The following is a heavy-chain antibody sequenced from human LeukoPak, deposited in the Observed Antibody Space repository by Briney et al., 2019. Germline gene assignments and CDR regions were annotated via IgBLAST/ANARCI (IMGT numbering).Heavy chain of an antibody. Sequence: GGSLRLPCAASGFTFRDYAMSWVRQAPGEGLEWISTISGSGRSTYYADSVKGRFTISRDNSKNTLYLQMNSLRAEDTAVYYCAKDKNDGDYDYFDYWGQGTLVTVSS. CDR3: AKDKNDGDYDYFDY. CDR1: GFTFRDYA. D-gene: IGHD4-17*01. V-gene: IGHV3-23*01. J-gene: IGHJ4*02. CDR2: ISGSGRST.